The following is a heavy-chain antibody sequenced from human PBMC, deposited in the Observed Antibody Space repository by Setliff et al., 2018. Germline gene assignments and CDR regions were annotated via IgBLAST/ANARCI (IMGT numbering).Heavy chain of an antibody. CDR1: GFTFSSYG. Sequence: PGGSLRLSCAASGFTFSSYGMHWVRQAPGKGLEWVANIKKDGSIKYYLDSVSGRFTISRDNAENSLTLQMNSLRVEDTAVYYCSRDLQGSGDYVVDHWGQGTLVTVSS. J-gene: IGHJ5*02. CDR2: IKKDGSIK. V-gene: IGHV3-7*01. CDR3: SRDLQGSGDYVVDH. D-gene: IGHD4-17*01.